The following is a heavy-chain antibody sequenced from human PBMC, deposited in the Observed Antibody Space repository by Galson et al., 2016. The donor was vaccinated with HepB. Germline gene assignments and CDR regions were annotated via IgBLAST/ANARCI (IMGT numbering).Heavy chain of an antibody. D-gene: IGHD2-2*01. Sequence: SLRLSCAASGFTFSNYWMHWVRQAPGKGLVWVSRITSDGSSTTYAESVKGRFTISRDNAKNTLYLQMDSLRAEGTAVYYCARDRGSSTPFDPWGQGTLVTVSS. CDR2: ITSDGSST. CDR1: GFTFSNYW. CDR3: ARDRGSSTPFDP. V-gene: IGHV3-74*01. J-gene: IGHJ5*02.